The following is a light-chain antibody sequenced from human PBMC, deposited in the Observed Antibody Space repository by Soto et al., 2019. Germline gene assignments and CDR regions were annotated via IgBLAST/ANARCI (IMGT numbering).Light chain of an antibody. V-gene: IGKV1-9*01. CDR1: QGISSY. Sequence: DIQMTQSPSSLFASVGDRVTITCRASQGISSYLAWYQQKPGKAPKLLIYAASTLQSGVPLRFSGSGSGTSFTLTISSLQPEDFATYYCQQLLSYPITFGQGTRLEIK. J-gene: IGKJ5*01. CDR3: QQLLSYPIT. CDR2: AAS.